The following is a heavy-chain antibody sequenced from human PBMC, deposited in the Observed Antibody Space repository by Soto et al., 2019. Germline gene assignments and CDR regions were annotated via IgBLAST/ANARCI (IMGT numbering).Heavy chain of an antibody. J-gene: IGHJ3*02. V-gene: IGHV4-59*08. CDR3: ARQRERDDYGDYLDAFDI. CDR1: GGSISSYY. CDR2: IYYSGST. D-gene: IGHD4-17*01. Sequence: QVQLQESGPGLVKPSETLSLTCTVSGGSISSYYWSWIRQPPGKGLEWLGYIYYSGSTNYNPSLQSRVTIAVDTSQIHCSLDLSSVTAADTAVYYCARQRERDDYGDYLDAFDICGQATMVTVAS.